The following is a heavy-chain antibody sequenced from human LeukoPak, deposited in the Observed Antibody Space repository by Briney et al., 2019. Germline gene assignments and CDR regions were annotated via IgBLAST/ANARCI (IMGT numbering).Heavy chain of an antibody. J-gene: IGHJ6*03. CDR3: ARDQVVPAAIYIDV. Sequence: TGGSLRLSCAASGFTFSSYEMNWVRQAPGEGLGWVSYISSSGSTRYYADSVKGRFTISRDNAKNSLYLQMNSLRAEDTAVYYCARDQVVPAAIYIDVWGKGTTVTISS. D-gene: IGHD2-2*01. CDR2: ISSSGSTR. CDR1: GFTFSSYE. V-gene: IGHV3-48*03.